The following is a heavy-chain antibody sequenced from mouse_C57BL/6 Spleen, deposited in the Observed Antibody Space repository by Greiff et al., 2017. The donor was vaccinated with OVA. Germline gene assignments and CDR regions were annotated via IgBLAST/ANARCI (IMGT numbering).Heavy chain of an antibody. CDR1: GYTFTDYN. J-gene: IGHJ1*03. V-gene: IGHV1-18*01. CDR3: ARYYYGSRAYFDV. CDR2: INPNNGGT. D-gene: IGHD1-1*01. Sequence: VQLKQSGPELVKPGASVKIPCKASGYTFTDYNMDWVKQSHGKSLEWIGDINPNNGGTIYNQKFKGKATLTVDKSSSTAYMELRSLTSEDTAVYYCARYYYGSRAYFDVWGTGTTVTVSS.